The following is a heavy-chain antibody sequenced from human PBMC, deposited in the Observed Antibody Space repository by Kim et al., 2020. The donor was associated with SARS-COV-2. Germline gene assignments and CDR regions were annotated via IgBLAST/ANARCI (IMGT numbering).Heavy chain of an antibody. V-gene: IGHV3-23*01. D-gene: IGHD3-10*01. Sequence: VTCRFTIARDNSKNTLYLQMNSLRAEDTAVYYCAKRTYGSGSYGYYFDYWGQGPLVTVSS. J-gene: IGHJ4*02. CDR3: AKRTYGSGSYGYYFDY.